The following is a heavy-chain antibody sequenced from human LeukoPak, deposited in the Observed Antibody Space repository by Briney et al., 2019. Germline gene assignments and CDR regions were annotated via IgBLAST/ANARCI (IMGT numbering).Heavy chain of an antibody. CDR1: DGSISSNNW. Sequence: NASETLSLTCGDSDGSISSNNWWTWVRQPPGKRLEWIGEIYHSGSTNYNPSLKSRVTISVDKSKNQFSLKLSSVTAADTAVYYCARGGTAYFDLWGRGTLVTVSS. V-gene: IGHV4/OR15-8*01. CDR3: ARGGTAYFDL. CDR2: IYHSGST. J-gene: IGHJ2*01. D-gene: IGHD2-15*01.